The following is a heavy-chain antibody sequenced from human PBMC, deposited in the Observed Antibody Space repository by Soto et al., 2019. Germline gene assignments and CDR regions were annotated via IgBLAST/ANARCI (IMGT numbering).Heavy chain of an antibody. V-gene: IGHV4-4*02. CDR3: ARVISAMAPFDS. CDR1: GGSISSSNW. CDR2: IYHSGST. D-gene: IGHD5-18*01. J-gene: IGHJ4*02. Sequence: QVQLQESGPGLVKPSGTLSLTCAVSGGSISSSNWWSWVRQPPGKGLEWIGEIYHSGSTNYNPSLQSRXXIXVXXSNNQFSLKLSSVTAADTAVYYCARVISAMAPFDSWGQGTLVTVSS.